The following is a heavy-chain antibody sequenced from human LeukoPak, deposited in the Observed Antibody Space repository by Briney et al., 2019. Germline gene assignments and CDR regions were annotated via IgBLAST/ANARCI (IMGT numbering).Heavy chain of an antibody. CDR3: ARQTVVVPHYYYYGMDV. Sequence: GESLKISCKGSGYSFTSYWIGWVRPMPGKGLEWMGIIYPGDSDTRYSPSFQGQVTISADKSISTAYLQWSSLKASDTAMYYCARQTVVVPHYYYYGMDVWGQGTTVTVSS. CDR2: IYPGDSDT. D-gene: IGHD2-15*01. CDR1: GYSFTSYW. J-gene: IGHJ6*02. V-gene: IGHV5-51*01.